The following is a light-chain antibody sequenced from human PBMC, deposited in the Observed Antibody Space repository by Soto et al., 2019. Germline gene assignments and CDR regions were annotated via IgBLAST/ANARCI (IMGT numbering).Light chain of an antibody. CDR1: QSVSSSY. CDR2: GAS. V-gene: IGKV3-20*01. Sequence: IVLTQSPGTLSLSPWERATLSCRASQSVSSSYLAWYQQKPGQAPRLLIYGASSRAAGIPDRFSGSGSGTDFTLTINRLEPEDFAVYYCQQYGSSGTFGQGTKVDIK. J-gene: IGKJ1*01. CDR3: QQYGSSGT.